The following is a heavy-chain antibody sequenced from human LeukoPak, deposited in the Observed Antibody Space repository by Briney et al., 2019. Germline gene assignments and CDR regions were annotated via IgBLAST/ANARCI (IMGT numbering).Heavy chain of an antibody. CDR3: ARIASDYYYYYYMEV. CDR1: GYSFTSYW. J-gene: IGHJ6*03. D-gene: IGHD2-21*02. CDR2: IYPGDSDT. V-gene: IGHV5-51*01. Sequence: GESLKISCKGSGYSFTSYWIGWVRQMPGKGLEWMGIIYPGDSDTRYSPSFQGQVTISADKSISTAYLQWSSLKASDTGMYYCARIASDYYYYYYMEVWGKGTTVTVSS.